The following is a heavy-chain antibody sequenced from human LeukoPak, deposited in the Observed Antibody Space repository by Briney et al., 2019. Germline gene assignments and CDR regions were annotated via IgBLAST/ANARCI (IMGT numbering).Heavy chain of an antibody. CDR2: ISSSGNTK. D-gene: IGHD2-2*01. V-gene: IGHV3-11*01. Sequence: GGSLRLSCAASGFIFSDYYMNWIRQAPGKGLEGVSYISSSGNTKYYADSVKGRFTISRDNAKNSLYLQMNSLRAEDTAVYYCARRRAQLGNDYWGQGSLVTVSS. J-gene: IGHJ4*02. CDR3: ARRRAQLGNDY. CDR1: GFIFSDYY.